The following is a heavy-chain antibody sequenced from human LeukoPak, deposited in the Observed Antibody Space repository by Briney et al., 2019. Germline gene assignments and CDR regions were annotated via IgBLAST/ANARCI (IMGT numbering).Heavy chain of an antibody. V-gene: IGHV4-39*01. CDR2: ISPGGNT. D-gene: IGHD2-21*01. Sequence: SETLSLTCAVSSDSISSGNYFWGWIRQPPGKGLELIASISPGGNTNYNPSLKSRGTISVHTSKKHFSLMLNSVTAADTAVYFCAKHAPHESGDKRGFESWGQGILVTVSS. J-gene: IGHJ4*02. CDR3: AKHAPHESGDKRGFES. CDR1: SDSISSGNYF.